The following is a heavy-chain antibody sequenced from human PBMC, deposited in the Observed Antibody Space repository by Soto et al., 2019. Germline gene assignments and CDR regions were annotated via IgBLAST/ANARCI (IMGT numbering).Heavy chain of an antibody. V-gene: IGHV1-69*13. CDR1: GGTFSSYA. D-gene: IGHD1-7*01. CDR2: IIPIFGTA. J-gene: IGHJ4*02. CDR3: ARGIKPTSITGTTMFLDY. Sequence: EASVKVSCKASGGTFSSYAISWVRQAPGQGLEWMGGIIPIFGTANYAQKFQGRVTITADESTSTAYMELSSLRSEDTAVYYCARGIKPTSITGTTMFLDYGGQGTLVT.